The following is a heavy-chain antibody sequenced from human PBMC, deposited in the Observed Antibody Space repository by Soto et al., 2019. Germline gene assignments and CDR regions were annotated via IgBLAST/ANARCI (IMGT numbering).Heavy chain of an antibody. D-gene: IGHD6-19*01. CDR2: IWYDGSNK. CDR1: GFTFSSYG. V-gene: IGHV3-33*01. CDR3: ARGSLIAVAGAEYFQH. J-gene: IGHJ1*01. Sequence: GGSLRLSCAASGFTFSSYGMHWVRQAPGKGLEWVAVIWYDGSNKYYADSVKGRFTISRDNSKNTLYLQMNSLRAEDTAVYYCARGSLIAVAGAEYFQHWGQGTLVTVSS.